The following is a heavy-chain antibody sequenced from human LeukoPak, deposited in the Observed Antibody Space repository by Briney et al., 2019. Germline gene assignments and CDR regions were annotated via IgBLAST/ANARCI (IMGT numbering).Heavy chain of an antibody. V-gene: IGHV1-69*13. Sequence: GASVKVSCKASGGTFSSYAISWVRQAPGQGLEWMGGIIPIFGTANYAQKFQGRVTITADESTSTAYMELSSLRSEDTAVYYCARDRRVANYFDYWGQGTLVTVSS. D-gene: IGHD2-15*01. CDR3: ARDRRVANYFDY. CDR1: GGTFSSYA. J-gene: IGHJ4*02. CDR2: IIPIFGTA.